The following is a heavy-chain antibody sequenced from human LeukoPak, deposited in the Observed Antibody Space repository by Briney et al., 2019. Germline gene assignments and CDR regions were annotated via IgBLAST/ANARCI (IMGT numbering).Heavy chain of an antibody. CDR3: AKDMGYDFLNGHFDY. V-gene: IGHV3-43*01. D-gene: IGHD3-3*01. CDR1: GFTFDDFS. CDR2: ISWDGGSK. Sequence: PGGSLRLSCAASGFTFDDFSIHWVRQAPGKGREWVSLISWDGGSKFYADSVKGRFTISRDSSKNSPYLQMKSLRTEDTALYYCAKDMGYDFLNGHFDYXXXXTPVTVSS. J-gene: IGHJ4*02.